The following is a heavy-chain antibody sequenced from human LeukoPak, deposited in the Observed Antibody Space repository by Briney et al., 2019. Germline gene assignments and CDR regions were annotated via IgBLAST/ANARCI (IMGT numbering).Heavy chain of an antibody. J-gene: IGHJ4*02. CDR3: ASTGYSSGWYDY. V-gene: IGHV3-74*01. CDR1: GFTFSSYW. D-gene: IGHD6-19*01. CDR2: INSDGSST. Sequence: GGSLRLSCAASGFTFSSYWMHWVRQAPGKGLVWVSRINSDGSSTSYADSVKGRFTISRENARNTLHLQMNSLRAEDTAVYYCASTGYSSGWYDYWGQGTLVTVSS.